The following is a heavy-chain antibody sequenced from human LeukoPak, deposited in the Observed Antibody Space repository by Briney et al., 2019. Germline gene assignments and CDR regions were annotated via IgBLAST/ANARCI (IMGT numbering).Heavy chain of an antibody. V-gene: IGHV1-24*01. Sequence: ASVKVSCKVSGYTLTELSMHWARQAPGKGLEWMGGFDPEDGETIYAQKFQGRVTMTEDTSTDTAYMELSSLRSEDTAVYYCATVVIYYDILTGPYIPFDYWGQGTLVTVSS. J-gene: IGHJ4*02. CDR1: GYTLTELS. CDR2: FDPEDGET. D-gene: IGHD3-9*01. CDR3: ATVVIYYDILTGPYIPFDY.